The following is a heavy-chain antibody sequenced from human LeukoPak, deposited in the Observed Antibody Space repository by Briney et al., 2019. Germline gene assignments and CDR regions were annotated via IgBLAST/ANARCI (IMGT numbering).Heavy chain of an antibody. CDR3: ARDKGYGDYLEAKDY. D-gene: IGHD4-17*01. V-gene: IGHV3-30-3*01. Sequence: TGGSLRLSCAASGFTFSSCAMHWVRQAPGKGLEWVAVISYDGSNKYYADSVKGRFTISRDNSKNTLYLQMNSLRAEDTAVYYCARDKGYGDYLEAKDYWGQGTLVTVSS. CDR2: ISYDGSNK. J-gene: IGHJ4*02. CDR1: GFTFSSCA.